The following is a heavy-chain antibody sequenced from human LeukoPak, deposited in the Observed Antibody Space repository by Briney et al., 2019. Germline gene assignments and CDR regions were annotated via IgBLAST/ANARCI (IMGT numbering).Heavy chain of an antibody. CDR2: IYYSGST. V-gene: IGHV4-59*08. Sequence: PSETLSLTCTVSGGSISSYYWSWIRQPPGKGLEWIGYIYYSGSTNYNPSLKSRVTISVDTSKNQFSLKLSSVTAADTAVYYCARHLIPYYDILTGYYYYYGMDVWGQGTTVTVSS. J-gene: IGHJ6*02. CDR1: GGSISSYY. CDR3: ARHLIPYYDILTGYYYYYGMDV. D-gene: IGHD3-9*01.